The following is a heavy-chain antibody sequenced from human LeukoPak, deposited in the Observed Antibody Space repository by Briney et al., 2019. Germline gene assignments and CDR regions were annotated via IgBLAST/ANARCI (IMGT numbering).Heavy chain of an antibody. CDR2: IYHNGIT. CDR1: VVSISTHY. V-gene: IGHV4-59*11. CDR3: GREANYYVSGNYFEGTIDY. D-gene: IGHD3-10*01. Sequence: PSETLSLTCNVSVVSISTHYWSWIRQSPGKGLEWIGYIYHNGITNYNPSLKSRVTISTDTSKNEFSLQLTSVIAADTAVYFCGREANYYVSGNYFEGTIDYWGQGSLVTVSS. J-gene: IGHJ4*02.